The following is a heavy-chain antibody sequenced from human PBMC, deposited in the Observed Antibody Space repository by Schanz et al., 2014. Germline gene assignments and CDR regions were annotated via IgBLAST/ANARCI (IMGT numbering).Heavy chain of an antibody. D-gene: IGHD2-8*01. Sequence: EVQLVESGGGLVKPGGSLRLSCAASEFTFSTDAMSWVRQAPGKGLEWLSVISASGGDTYYADSVKGRFTISRDNSKNTLYLQMNSLRAEDTAVYYCTTDNGHFAFDFWGQGTLVTVSS. J-gene: IGHJ4*02. V-gene: IGHV3-23*04. CDR2: ISASGGDT. CDR3: TTDNGHFAFDF. CDR1: EFTFSTDA.